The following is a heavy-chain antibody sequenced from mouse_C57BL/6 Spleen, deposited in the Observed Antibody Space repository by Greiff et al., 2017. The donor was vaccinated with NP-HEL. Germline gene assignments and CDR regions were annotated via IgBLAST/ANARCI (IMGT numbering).Heavy chain of an antibody. CDR3: ARGAANAMDY. CDR1: GFTFSDYG. Sequence: EVKLVESGGGLVKPGGSLKLSCAASGFTFSDYGMHWVRQAPEKGLEWVAYISSGSSTIYYADTVKGRFTISRDNAKNTLFLQMTSLRSEDTAMYYCARGAANAMDYWGQGTSVTVSS. CDR2: ISSGSSTI. V-gene: IGHV5-17*01. J-gene: IGHJ4*01.